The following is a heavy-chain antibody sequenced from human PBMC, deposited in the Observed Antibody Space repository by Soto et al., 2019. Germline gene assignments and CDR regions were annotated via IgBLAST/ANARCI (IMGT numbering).Heavy chain of an antibody. V-gene: IGHV4-30-4*01. CDR3: ARWLGYGPHFDY. D-gene: IGHD5-12*01. CDR2: IYYSGST. J-gene: IGHJ4*02. Sequence: QVQLQESGPGLVKPSQTLSLTCTVSGGSISSGDYYWSWIRQPPGKGLECSGYIYYSGSTYYNPSRKSLFIISVDTSEIQSSLKLSSVTAADTAVYYCARWLGYGPHFDYWGQGTLVTVSS. CDR1: GGSISSGDYY.